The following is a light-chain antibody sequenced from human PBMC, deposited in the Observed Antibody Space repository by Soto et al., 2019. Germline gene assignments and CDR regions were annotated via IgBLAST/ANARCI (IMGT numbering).Light chain of an antibody. Sequence: DIQMTQSPSTLSASVGDRVTITCRASQSISSWLAWYQQKPGKAPKLLSYKASTLESGVSSRFSGSESGTEFTHTINSLQPDDFATYYCQQYSSWWTFGQGTKVEIK. CDR2: KAS. CDR1: QSISSW. V-gene: IGKV1-5*03. J-gene: IGKJ1*01. CDR3: QQYSSWWT.